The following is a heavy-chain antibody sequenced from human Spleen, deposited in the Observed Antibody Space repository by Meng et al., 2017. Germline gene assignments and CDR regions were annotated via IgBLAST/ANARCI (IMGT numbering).Heavy chain of an antibody. CDR1: GFTFSSYA. D-gene: IGHD1-14*01. CDR2: IGGSGGST. J-gene: IGHJ4*02. V-gene: IGHV3-23*04. CDR3: AKDQNHPLGY. Sequence: VQLVESGGGLVKPGGSLRLSCAASGFTFSSYAISWVRQAPGKGLEWVSGIGGSGGSTYADSVKGRFTISRDNSKNTLYLQMNSLRAEDTAVYYCAKDQNHPLGYWGQGTLVTFSS.